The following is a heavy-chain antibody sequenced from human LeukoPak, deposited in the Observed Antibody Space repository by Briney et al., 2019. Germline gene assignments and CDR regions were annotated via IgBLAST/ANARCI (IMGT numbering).Heavy chain of an antibody. CDR3: ARGAFNTSPDY. D-gene: IGHD2-2*01. CDR2: ISTSSGFI. CDR1: GFSFSSYS. V-gene: IGHV3-21*05. J-gene: IGHJ4*02. Sequence: GGSLRLSCAAFGFSFSSYSMNWVRQAPGKGLEWISYISTSSGFISYADSVKGRFTISRDNAKNSLYLQMNSLRAEDTAVYYCARGAFNTSPDYWGQGILVTVSS.